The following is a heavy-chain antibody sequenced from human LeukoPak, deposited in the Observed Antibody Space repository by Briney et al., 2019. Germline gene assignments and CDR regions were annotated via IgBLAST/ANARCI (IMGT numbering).Heavy chain of an antibody. V-gene: IGHV3-53*01. CDR1: GFTVSSNY. CDR3: AKTTSRWLPRPLLDY. CDR2: IYSGGST. D-gene: IGHD5-24*01. Sequence: PGGSLRLSCAASGFTVSSNYMSWVRQAPGKGLEWVSVIYSGGSTYYADSVKGRFTIPRDNSKNTLYLQMNSLRAEDTAVYYCAKTTSRWLPRPLLDYWGQGTLVTVSS. J-gene: IGHJ4*02.